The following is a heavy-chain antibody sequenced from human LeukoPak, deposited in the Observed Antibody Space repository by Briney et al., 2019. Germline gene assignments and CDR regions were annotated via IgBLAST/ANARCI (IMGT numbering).Heavy chain of an antibody. CDR2: TYYRSKWYN. CDR3: ARTWRNNHYYYYGMDV. Sequence: SQTLSLTCAISGDIVSSNSAAWNWIRQSPSRGLEWLGRTYYRSKWYNDYAVSVKSRITINPDTSKNQFSLQLNSVTPEDTAVYYCARTWRNNHYYYYGMDVWGQGTTVTVSS. J-gene: IGHJ6*02. D-gene: IGHD1/OR15-1a*01. CDR1: GDIVSSNSAA. V-gene: IGHV6-1*01.